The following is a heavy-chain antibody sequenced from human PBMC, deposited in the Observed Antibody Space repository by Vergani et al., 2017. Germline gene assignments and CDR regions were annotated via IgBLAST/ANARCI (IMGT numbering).Heavy chain of an antibody. CDR2: ISAYNGNT. V-gene: IGHV1-18*01. J-gene: IGHJ6*02. CDR1: GYTFTSYG. Sequence: QVQLVQSGAEVKKPGASVKVSCKASGYTFTSYGISWVRQAPGQGLEGMGWISAYNGNTNYAQKLQGRVTMTTDTSTSTAYMGLRSLRSDDTAVYYCARDRPAPEDQHHYYYYGMDGWGQGTTVTVSS. D-gene: IGHD2-15*01. CDR3: ARDRPAPEDQHHYYYYGMDG.